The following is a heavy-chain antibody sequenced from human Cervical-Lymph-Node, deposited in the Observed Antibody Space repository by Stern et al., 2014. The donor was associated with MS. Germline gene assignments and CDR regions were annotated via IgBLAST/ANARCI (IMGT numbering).Heavy chain of an antibody. CDR1: GYVFTING. CDR3: ARDRDWRFDS. D-gene: IGHD2-21*02. CDR2: ISANSGNT. J-gene: IGHJ4*02. V-gene: IGHV1-18*01. Sequence: VQLVPSGAEVKTPGASVKVSCKTSGYVFTINGISWVRQAPGQGLESVGWISANSGNTHYAQEFQGRVTMTTDTSTSTAYMELRSLRSDDTAVYYCARDRDWRFDSWGQGTLVTVSS.